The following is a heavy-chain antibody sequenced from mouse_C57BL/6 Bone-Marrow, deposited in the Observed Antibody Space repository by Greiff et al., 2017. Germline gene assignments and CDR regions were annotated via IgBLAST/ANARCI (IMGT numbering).Heavy chain of an antibody. CDR3: ARSHYDYYFDY. D-gene: IGHD2-4*01. Sequence: EVQLQQSGPELVKPGASVKISCKASGYTFTDYYMNWVKQSHGKSLEWIGDINPNNGGTSYNQKFKGKDTLTVDKSSSTAYMGLRSLTSEDSAVYYCARSHYDYYFDYWGQGTTLTVSS. CDR1: GYTFTDYY. CDR2: INPNNGGT. V-gene: IGHV1-26*01. J-gene: IGHJ2*01.